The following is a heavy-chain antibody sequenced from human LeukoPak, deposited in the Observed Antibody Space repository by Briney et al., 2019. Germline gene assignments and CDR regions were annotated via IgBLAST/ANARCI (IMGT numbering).Heavy chain of an antibody. J-gene: IGHJ4*02. D-gene: IGHD6-6*01. CDR1: GFTFDDYA. Sequence: GGSLRLSCAASGFTFDDYAMHWVRQAPGKGLEWVSGISWNSGSIGYADSVKGRFTISRDNAKNSLYLQMNSLRAEDTAVYYCASYSSSSDFDYWGQGTLVTVSS. CDR3: ASYSSSSDFDY. CDR2: ISWNSGSI. V-gene: IGHV3-9*01.